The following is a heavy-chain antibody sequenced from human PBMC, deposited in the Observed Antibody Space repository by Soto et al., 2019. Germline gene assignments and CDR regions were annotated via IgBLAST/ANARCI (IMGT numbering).Heavy chain of an antibody. J-gene: IGHJ6*02. CDR2: ISYDGSNK. V-gene: IGHV3-30*18. CDR1: GFTFSSYG. CDR3: AKAMGVQWLDYYYGMDV. Sequence: SGGSLRLSCAASGFTFSSYGMHWVRQAPGKGLEWVAVISYDGSNKYYADSVKGRFTISRDNSKNTLYLQMNSLRAEDTAVYYCAKAMGVQWLDYYYGMDVWGQGTTVTVSS. D-gene: IGHD6-19*01.